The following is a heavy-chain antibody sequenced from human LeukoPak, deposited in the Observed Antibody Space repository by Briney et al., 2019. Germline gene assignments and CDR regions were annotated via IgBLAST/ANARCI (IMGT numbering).Heavy chain of an antibody. CDR3: ARPHYYDSSGYYFGFDY. J-gene: IGHJ4*02. V-gene: IGHV3-48*03. D-gene: IGHD3-22*01. CDR1: GFTFSSYE. Sequence: GESLRLSCAASGFTFSSYEMNWVRQAPGKGLEWVSYISSSGSTIYYADSVKGRFTISRDNAKNSLYLQMNSLRAEDTAVYYCARPHYYDSSGYYFGFDYWGQGTLVTVSS. CDR2: ISSSGSTI.